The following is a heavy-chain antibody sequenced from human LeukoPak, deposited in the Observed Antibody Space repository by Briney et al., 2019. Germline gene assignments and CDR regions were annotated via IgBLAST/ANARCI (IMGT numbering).Heavy chain of an antibody. CDR1: GFIFSTYW. CDR3: VLAVDY. Sequence: GGSLRLSCAASGFIFSTYWMMWARQAPGKGLEWVSSISDTGGSTYYADSVKGRFTISRDNSKNTLSLQMNSLRAEDTAVYYCVLAVDYWGQGTLVTVSS. J-gene: IGHJ4*02. V-gene: IGHV3-23*01. CDR2: ISDTGGST. D-gene: IGHD4-17*01.